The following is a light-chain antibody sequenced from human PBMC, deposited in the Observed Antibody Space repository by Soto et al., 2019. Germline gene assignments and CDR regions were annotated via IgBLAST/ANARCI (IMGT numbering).Light chain of an antibody. CDR2: AAS. Sequence: DIQMPQSPSFVSASVGDRVTITCRVSQGISSWLAWYQHKPGRGPMPLIHAASSLESGVPSRFSGSGSGTDFTLTISTLQPEDFATYYCQQTTSFPLSFGGGTKVEIK. V-gene: IGKV1-12*01. CDR3: QQTTSFPLS. CDR1: QGISSW. J-gene: IGKJ4*01.